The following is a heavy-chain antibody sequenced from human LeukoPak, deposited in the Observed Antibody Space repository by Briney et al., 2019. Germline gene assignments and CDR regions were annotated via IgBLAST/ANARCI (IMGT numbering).Heavy chain of an antibody. CDR2: IYYSGST. J-gene: IGHJ4*02. CDR3: ARRRGSGPDDY. V-gene: IGHV4-39*01. CDR1: GGSISSSSYY. D-gene: IGHD6-19*01. Sequence: SETLSLICTVSGGSISSSSYYWGWIRQPPGKGLEWIGSIYYSGSTYYNPSLKSRVTISVDTSKNQFSLKLSSVTAADTAVYYCARRRGSGPDDYWGQGTLVTVSS.